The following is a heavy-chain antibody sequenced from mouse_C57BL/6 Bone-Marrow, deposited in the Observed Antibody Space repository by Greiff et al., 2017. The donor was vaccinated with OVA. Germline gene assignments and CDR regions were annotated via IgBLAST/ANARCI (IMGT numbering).Heavy chain of an antibody. CDR3: ARPRVYYDSAWFAY. J-gene: IGHJ3*01. CDR2: IFPGSGST. Sequence: QVHVKQSGPELVKPGASVKISCKASGYTFTDYYINWVKQRPGQGLEWIGWIFPGSGSTYYNEKFKGKATLTVDKSSSTAYMLLSSLTSEDSAVYFCARPRVYYDSAWFAYWGQGTLVTVSA. D-gene: IGHD2-4*01. V-gene: IGHV1-75*01. CDR1: GYTFTDYY.